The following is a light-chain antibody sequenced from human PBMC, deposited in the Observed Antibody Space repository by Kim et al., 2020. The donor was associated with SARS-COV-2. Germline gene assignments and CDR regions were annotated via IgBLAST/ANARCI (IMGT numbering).Light chain of an antibody. V-gene: IGKV3-20*01. Sequence: LSPGDRATLSCRASQSVSSNYLAWNQQKPGQTPRLLIYGASSRATGIPDRFSGSGSGTDFTLTISRLEPEDFAVYYCQQYGSSPRFGGGTKVDIK. CDR3: QQYGSSPR. J-gene: IGKJ4*01. CDR1: QSVSSNY. CDR2: GAS.